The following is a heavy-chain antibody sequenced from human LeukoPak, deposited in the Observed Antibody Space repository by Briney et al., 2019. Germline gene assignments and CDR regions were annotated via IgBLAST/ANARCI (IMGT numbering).Heavy chain of an antibody. CDR1: GFTFNTYS. D-gene: IGHD7-27*01. CDR2: ISSSGSTI. Sequence: PGGPLRLSCAASGFTFNTYSMNWVRQAPGKGLEWVSYISSSGSTISYADSVKGRFTISRDNAKKSLYLQMNSLRAEDTAVCYCARDPNWGYGWFDPWGQGTLVTVSS. V-gene: IGHV3-48*01. CDR3: ARDPNWGYGWFDP. J-gene: IGHJ5*02.